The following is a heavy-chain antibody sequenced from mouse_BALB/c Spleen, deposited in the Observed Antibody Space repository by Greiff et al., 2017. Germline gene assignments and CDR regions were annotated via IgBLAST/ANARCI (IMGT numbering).Heavy chain of an antibody. CDR2: ISNGGGST. CDR3: ARQGRLYAMDY. J-gene: IGHJ4*01. D-gene: IGHD3-2*02. V-gene: IGHV5-12-2*01. Sequence: EVQVVESGGGLVQPGGSLKLSCAASGFTFSSYTMSWVRQTPEKRLEWVAYISNGGGSTYYPDTVKGRFTISRDNAKNTLYLQMSSLKSEDTAMYYCARQGRLYAMDYWGQGTSVTVSS. CDR1: GFTFSSYT.